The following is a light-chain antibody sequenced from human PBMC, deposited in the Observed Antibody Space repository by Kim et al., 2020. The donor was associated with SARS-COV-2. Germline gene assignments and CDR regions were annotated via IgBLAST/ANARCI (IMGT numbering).Light chain of an antibody. Sequence: EIVLTQSPATLSLSPGERATLSCRASQSIGNWIAWYQQKSGQAPRLLIYDASNRANGIPARFSGSGSGTDFTLTISSLEPEDFAVYYCQQRRTWPLTFGGGTKVDIK. CDR2: DAS. CDR1: QSIGNW. CDR3: QQRRTWPLT. V-gene: IGKV3-11*01. J-gene: IGKJ4*01.